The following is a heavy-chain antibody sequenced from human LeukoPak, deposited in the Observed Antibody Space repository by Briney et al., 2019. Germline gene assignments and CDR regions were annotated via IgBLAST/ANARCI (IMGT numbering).Heavy chain of an antibody. Sequence: ASVKVSCKASGYTFTSYGISWVRQAPGQGLGWMGWISAYNGNTNYAQKLQGRVTMTTDTSTSTAYMELRSLRSDDTAVYYCARDGSNNGDYGSDYYYYYGMDVWGQGTTVTVSS. CDR1: GYTFTSYG. D-gene: IGHD4-17*01. CDR3: ARDGSNNGDYGSDYYYYYGMDV. CDR2: ISAYNGNT. V-gene: IGHV1-18*01. J-gene: IGHJ6*02.